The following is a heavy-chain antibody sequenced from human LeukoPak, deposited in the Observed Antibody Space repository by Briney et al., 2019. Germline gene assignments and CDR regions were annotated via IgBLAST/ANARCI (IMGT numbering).Heavy chain of an antibody. J-gene: IGHJ3*02. CDR3: SRPHRQLGAFDI. D-gene: IGHD5-18*01. CDR1: GFTVSSNY. Sequence: PGGSLRLSCTASGFTVSSNYMSWVRQAPGKGLEWVSVIYSGGSTYYADSVQGRFTISRDNSKYTLYLQMNSLRAEDTAVYYCSRPHRQLGAFDIWGQGTMVTVSS. CDR2: IYSGGST. V-gene: IGHV3-53*01.